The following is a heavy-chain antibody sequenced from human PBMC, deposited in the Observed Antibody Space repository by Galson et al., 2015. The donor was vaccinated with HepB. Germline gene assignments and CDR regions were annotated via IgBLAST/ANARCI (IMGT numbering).Heavy chain of an antibody. D-gene: IGHD3-3*02. V-gene: IGHV3-53*01. Sequence: SLRLSCAVSGFAVSGNYMTWVRQAPGKGLEWVSVIYSGGSTYYAESLKGRFTISRDNSKNTLYLQMTNVRVVDTAVYYCARVLGMGAFDYWGQGTLVTVSS. CDR3: ARVLGMGAFDY. J-gene: IGHJ4*02. CDR1: GFAVSGNY. CDR2: IYSGGST.